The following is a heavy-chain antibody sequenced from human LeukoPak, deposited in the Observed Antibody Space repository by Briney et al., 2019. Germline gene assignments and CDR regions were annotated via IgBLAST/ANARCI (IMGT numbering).Heavy chain of an antibody. J-gene: IGHJ4*02. V-gene: IGHV3-30*18. Sequence: GGSLRLSCAASGFTFSSYGMHWVRQAPGKGLEWVAVISYDGSNKYYADSVKGRFTISRDSSKNTLYLQMNSLRAEDTAVYYCAKVSTVVVFDHWGQGTLVTVSS. CDR3: AKVSTVVVFDH. CDR1: GFTFSSYG. D-gene: IGHD4-23*01. CDR2: ISYDGSNK.